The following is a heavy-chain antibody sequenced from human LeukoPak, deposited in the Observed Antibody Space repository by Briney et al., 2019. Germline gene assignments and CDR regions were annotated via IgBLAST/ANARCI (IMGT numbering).Heavy chain of an antibody. V-gene: IGHV1-18*01. Sequence: WASVKVSCKASGYTFTSYGISWVRQAPGQGLEWMGWISAYNGNTNYAQKLQGRVTMTTDTSTSTAYMELRSLRSDDTAVYYCARDPSSYGAILDYYLDYWGQGTLVTVSS. J-gene: IGHJ4*02. CDR2: ISAYNGNT. CDR1: GYTFTSYG. CDR3: ARDPSSYGAILDYYLDY. D-gene: IGHD4-17*01.